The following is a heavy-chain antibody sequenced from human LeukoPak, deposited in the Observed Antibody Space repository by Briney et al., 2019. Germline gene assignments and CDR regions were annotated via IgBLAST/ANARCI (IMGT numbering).Heavy chain of an antibody. V-gene: IGHV1-8*01. Sequence: ASVKVSCKASGYTFTSYDVNWVRQATGQGLEWMGWMNPNSGNTGYAQKFQGRVTMTRNTSISTAYMELSSLRSEDTAVYYCARGYWQQPPLFQHWGQGTLITVSS. D-gene: IGHD6-13*01. CDR2: MNPNSGNT. J-gene: IGHJ1*01. CDR3: ARGYWQQPPLFQH. CDR1: GYTFTSYD.